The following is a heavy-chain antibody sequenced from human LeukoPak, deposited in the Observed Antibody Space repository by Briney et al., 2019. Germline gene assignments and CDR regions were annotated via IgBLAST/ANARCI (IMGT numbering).Heavy chain of an antibody. Sequence: PGGSLRLSCAVSGFTFDDYAMFWVRQAPGKGLEWVSGISWRSNNIGYADSVKGRSTISRDNAKNSLYLQMKSLRAEDTALYYCAKGSYGSGSYVDYWGQGSLVTVSS. V-gene: IGHV3-9*01. J-gene: IGHJ4*02. CDR1: GFTFDDYA. D-gene: IGHD3-10*01. CDR3: AKGSYGSGSYVDY. CDR2: ISWRSNNI.